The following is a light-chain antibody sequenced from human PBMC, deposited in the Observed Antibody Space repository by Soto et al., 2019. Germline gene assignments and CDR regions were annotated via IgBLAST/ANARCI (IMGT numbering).Light chain of an antibody. CDR3: QQYGGAPYT. J-gene: IGKJ2*01. CDR1: QSVRSNS. CDR2: RAS. V-gene: IGKV3-20*01. Sequence: ELVLTQSPGTLSLSPGERATLSSRARQSVRSNSLAWYQHKPGQAPRILSYRASSRATGIPDRFSGTGSGTDFTLTISRLEPEDFAVYYCQQYGGAPYTFGQGTKLEIK.